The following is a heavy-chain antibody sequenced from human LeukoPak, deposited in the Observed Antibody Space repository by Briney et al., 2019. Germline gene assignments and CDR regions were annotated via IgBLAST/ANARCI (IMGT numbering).Heavy chain of an antibody. Sequence: GASVKVSCKASGYTFTSYGISWVRQAPGQRLEWMGWISAYNGNTNYAQKLQGRVTMTTGTSTSTAYMELRSLRSDDTAVYYCARAGGSLHITCYFDYWGQGTLVTVSS. V-gene: IGHV1-18*01. D-gene: IGHD3-10*01. CDR3: ARAGGSLHITCYFDY. CDR2: ISAYNGNT. J-gene: IGHJ4*02. CDR1: GYTFTSYG.